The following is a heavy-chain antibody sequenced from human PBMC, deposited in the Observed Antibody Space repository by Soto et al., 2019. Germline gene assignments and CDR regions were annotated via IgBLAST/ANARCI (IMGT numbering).Heavy chain of an antibody. Sequence: QVQLQESGPGLVKPSETLSLTCTVSGGSISSYYWGWIRQPPGKGLEWIGYIYYSGSTNYNPSLKSRDTISVDTSKNQFSLKLSSVTAADTAVYYCARQIAAREGVDYWGQGTLVTVSS. CDR2: IYYSGST. D-gene: IGHD6-13*01. V-gene: IGHV4-59*08. J-gene: IGHJ4*02. CDR1: GGSISSYY. CDR3: ARQIAAREGVDY.